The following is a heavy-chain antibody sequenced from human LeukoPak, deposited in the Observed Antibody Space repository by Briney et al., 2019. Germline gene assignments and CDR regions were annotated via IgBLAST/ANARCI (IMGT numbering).Heavy chain of an antibody. D-gene: IGHD4-17*01. CDR3: AKDPNGDYVSAFDS. V-gene: IGHV3-23*01. CDR2: IRGDGGGT. J-gene: IGHJ3*01. CDR1: GLTFRNYA. Sequence: GGSLRLSCVGSGLTFRNYAMTWVRQAPGKGLEWVSSIRGDGGGTSYADSVKGRFTVYRDNSKNTLFLQMNSLTAGDSAVYYCAKDPNGDYVSAFDSWGHGTLVTVSS.